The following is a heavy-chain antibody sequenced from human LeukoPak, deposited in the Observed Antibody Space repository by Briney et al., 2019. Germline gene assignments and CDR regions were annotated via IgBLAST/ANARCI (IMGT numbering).Heavy chain of an antibody. V-gene: IGHV1-2*02. D-gene: IGHD3-3*01. J-gene: IGHJ4*02. CDR1: GYTFTDYY. CDR3: AREGRPTSTIFGVVIIGIFDY. Sequence: ASVRVSCKASGYTFTDYYMHWVRQAPGQGLEWMGWINPHSGGTDHAQKLQGRVTMTTDTSTSTAYMELRSLRSDDTAVYYCAREGRPTSTIFGVVIIGIFDYWGQGTLVTVSS. CDR2: INPHSGGT.